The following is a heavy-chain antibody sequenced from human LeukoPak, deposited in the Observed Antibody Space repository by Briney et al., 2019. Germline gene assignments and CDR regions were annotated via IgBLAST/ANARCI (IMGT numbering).Heavy chain of an antibody. CDR1: GFTDSSNF. CDR3: ARGSPASV. J-gene: IGHJ4*02. D-gene: IGHD2-2*01. V-gene: IGHV3-66*01. CDR2: ITPGGRT. Sequence: GGSLRLFCAASGFTDSSNFITWVRQAPGRGRGWVSVITPGGRTYYADSVKGRFTISRDNAENTLYLQMNSLRAEDTAVYYCARGSPASVWGQGALVTVSS.